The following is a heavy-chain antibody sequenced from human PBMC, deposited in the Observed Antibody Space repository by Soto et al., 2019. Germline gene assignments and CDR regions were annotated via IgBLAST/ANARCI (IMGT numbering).Heavy chain of an antibody. CDR1: GYSISSGYY. CDR2: IYHSGST. V-gene: IGHV4-38-2*01. CDR3: ARARQQRGYFDY. J-gene: IGHJ4*02. Sequence: SETLSLTCAVSGYSISSGYYWGWIRQPPGKGLEWIGSIYHSGSTYYNPSLKSRVTISVDTSKNQFSLKLSSVTAADTAVYYCARARQQRGYFDYWGQGTLVTSPQ. D-gene: IGHD6-13*01.